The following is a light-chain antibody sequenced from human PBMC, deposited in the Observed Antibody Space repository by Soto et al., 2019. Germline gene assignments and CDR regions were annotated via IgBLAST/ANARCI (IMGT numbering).Light chain of an antibody. CDR3: SSYAHSSSFSHV. V-gene: IGLV2-23*03. CDR2: DRS. J-gene: IGLJ1*01. Sequence: QSVLTQAASMSGSPGQSITISCTGTSSDVGRYNLVSWYQQFPDKAPKLIIYDRSERPSGVSDRFCGCLFGYSASLSICRLRAKDHAEYHCSSYAHSSSFSHVIGPGTKITVL. CDR1: SSDVGRYNL.